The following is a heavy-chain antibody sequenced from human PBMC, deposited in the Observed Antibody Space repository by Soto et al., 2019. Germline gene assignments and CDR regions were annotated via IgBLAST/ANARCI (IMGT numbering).Heavy chain of an antibody. Sequence: QITLKESGPTLVKPTQTLTLTCTFSGFSLSTSGVGVGWIRQPPGKALERLALIYWDDDKRYSPSLKSRLTITKDTYKNQVVLTMTNMDPVDTATYYCAHSLSLTAAAGSYFDYWGQGTLVTVSS. J-gene: IGHJ4*02. CDR3: AHSLSLTAAAGSYFDY. CDR2: IYWDDDK. D-gene: IGHD6-13*01. CDR1: GFSLSTSGVG. V-gene: IGHV2-5*02.